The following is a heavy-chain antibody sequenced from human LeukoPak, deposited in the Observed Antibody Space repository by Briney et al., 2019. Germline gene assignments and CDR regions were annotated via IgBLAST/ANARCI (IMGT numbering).Heavy chain of an antibody. V-gene: IGHV3-48*03. CDR3: ARFLWRFPYYFDH. CDR1: GFTFSSCE. J-gene: IGHJ4*02. D-gene: IGHD2-21*01. Sequence: GGSLRLSCAVSGFTFSSCEMNWVRQAPGKGLEWVSYISSSGDTIYYADSVKGRFTISRDNAKNSLYLQMNSLRAEDTAVYFCARFLWRFPYYFDHWGQGTLVTVSS. CDR2: ISSSGDTI.